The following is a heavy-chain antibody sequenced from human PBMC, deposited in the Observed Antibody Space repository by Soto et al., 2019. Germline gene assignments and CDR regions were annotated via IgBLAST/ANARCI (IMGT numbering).Heavy chain of an antibody. CDR2: ISAYNGNT. V-gene: IGHV1-18*01. CDR1: GYTFTSYG. CDR3: ARDQRCGGDCYSPYYYGMDV. J-gene: IGHJ6*02. D-gene: IGHD2-21*02. Sequence: QVQLVQSGAEVKKPGASVKVSCKASGYTFTSYGISWVRQAPGQGLEWRGWISAYNGNTNYAQKLQGRVTMTTATSTSTAYMELRSLRSDDTAVYYCARDQRCGGDCYSPYYYGMDVWGQGTTVTVSS.